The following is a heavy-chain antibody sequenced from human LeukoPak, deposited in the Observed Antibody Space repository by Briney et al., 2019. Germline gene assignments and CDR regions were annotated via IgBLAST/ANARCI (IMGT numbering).Heavy chain of an antibody. V-gene: IGHV1-2*04. J-gene: IGHJ6*03. D-gene: IGHD6-19*01. CDR1: GYTFTGYY. CDR3: ATAGWPLGGGYYYYYMDV. Sequence: GASVKVSCKASGYTFTGYYMHWVRQAPGQGLEWMGWINPNSGGTNYAQKFQGWVTMTRDTSISTAYMELSRLRSDDTAVYYCATAGWPLGGGYYYYYMDVWGKGTTVTVSS. CDR2: INPNSGGT.